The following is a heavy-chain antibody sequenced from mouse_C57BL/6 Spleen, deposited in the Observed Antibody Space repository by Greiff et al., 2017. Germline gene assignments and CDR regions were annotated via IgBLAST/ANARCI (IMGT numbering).Heavy chain of an antibody. CDR1: GYTFTEYT. J-gene: IGHJ2*01. Sequence: VKLMESGAELVKPGASVKLSCKASGYTFTEYTIHWVKQRSGQGLEWIGWVYPGSGSIKYNEKFKDKATLTADKSSSTVYMELSRLTSEDSAVYCCARDEEIYYYGSSYFDYWGQGTTLTDSS. D-gene: IGHD1-1*01. V-gene: IGHV1-62-2*01. CDR3: ARDEEIYYYGSSYFDY. CDR2: VYPGSGSI.